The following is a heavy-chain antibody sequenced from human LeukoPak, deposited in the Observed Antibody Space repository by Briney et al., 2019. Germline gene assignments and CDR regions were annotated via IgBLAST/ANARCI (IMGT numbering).Heavy chain of an antibody. V-gene: IGHV1-69*01. CDR3: ARDGGDGYNEVYFDY. D-gene: IGHD5-24*01. Sequence: QAPGQGLEXMXGIIPIFGTANYAQKFQGRVTITADESTSTAYMELSSLRSEDTAVYYCARDGGDGYNEVYFDYWGQGTLVTVSS. J-gene: IGHJ4*02. CDR2: IIPIFGTA.